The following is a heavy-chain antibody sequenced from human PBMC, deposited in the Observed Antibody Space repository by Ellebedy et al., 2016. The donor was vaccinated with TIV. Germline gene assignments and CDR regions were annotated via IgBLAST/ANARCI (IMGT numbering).Heavy chain of an antibody. J-gene: IGHJ3*02. D-gene: IGHD5-18*01. Sequence: SETLSLTCTVSGGSISSSSYYWSWIRQHPGTGLEWIGYIYYSGSTYYNPSLKSRVTISVDTSKNQFSLKLSSVTAADTAVYYCARSSIGYNYGLDTFDIWGQGTMVTVSS. CDR1: GGSISSSSYY. CDR3: ARSSIGYNYGLDTFDI. CDR2: IYYSGST. V-gene: IGHV4-31*03.